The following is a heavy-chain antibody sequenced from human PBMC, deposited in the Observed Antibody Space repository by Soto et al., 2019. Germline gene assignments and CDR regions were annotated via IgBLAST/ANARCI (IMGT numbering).Heavy chain of an antibody. CDR2: IKQEGSEK. D-gene: IGHD3-3*01. CDR3: ARDQDDSSDAFDI. V-gene: IGHV3-7*01. J-gene: IGHJ3*02. CDR1: GITFSNYW. Sequence: EVPLVESGGGLVQPGGSLRLSCAASGITFSNYWMTWVRQAPGKGLEWVANIKQEGSEKYYVDSVKGRFTISRDNAKNSLYLQMNSLRAEDTAVYYCARDQDDSSDAFDIWGQGTMVTVSS.